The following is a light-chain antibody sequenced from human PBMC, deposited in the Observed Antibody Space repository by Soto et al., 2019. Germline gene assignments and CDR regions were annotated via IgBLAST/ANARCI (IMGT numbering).Light chain of an antibody. CDR3: CAFVRSNALL. V-gene: IGLV2-23*01. J-gene: IGLJ2*01. CDR2: EDN. CDR1: SSDVGSYNL. Sequence: QSVLTQPPSVSGAPGQRVTISCTGSSSDVGSYNLVSWYQHHPGKAPKFIIYEDNKRPSGVSNRFSGSKSGNTASLTISGLQAEDEADYYCCAFVRSNALLFGGGTKVTVL.